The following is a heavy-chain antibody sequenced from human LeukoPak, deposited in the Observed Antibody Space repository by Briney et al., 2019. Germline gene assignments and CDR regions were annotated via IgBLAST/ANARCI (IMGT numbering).Heavy chain of an antibody. Sequence: PGGSLRLSCAASGFTFSSYWMSWVRQAPGKGLEWVANIKQDGSEKYYVDSVKGRFTISRDNAKNSLYLQMNSLRAEDTAVYYCAKAHSLRWYDILTGYSFFDYWGQGTLVTVSS. CDR2: IKQDGSEK. CDR3: AKAHSLRWYDILTGYSFFDY. D-gene: IGHD3-9*01. CDR1: GFTFSSYW. J-gene: IGHJ4*02. V-gene: IGHV3-7*03.